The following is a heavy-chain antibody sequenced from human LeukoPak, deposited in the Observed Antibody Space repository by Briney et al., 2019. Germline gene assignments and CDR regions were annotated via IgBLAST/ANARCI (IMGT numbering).Heavy chain of an antibody. J-gene: IGHJ5*02. CDR1: GGSFSGYY. CDR3: ARGRGLWFGEHNWFDP. CDR2: INHSGST. D-gene: IGHD3-10*01. V-gene: IGHV4-34*01. Sequence: SETLSLTCAVYGGSFSGYYWSWIRQPPGKGLEWIGEINHSGSTNYNPSLKSRVTISVDPSKNQFSLKLSSVTAADTAVYYCARGRGLWFGEHNWFDPWGQGTLVTVSS.